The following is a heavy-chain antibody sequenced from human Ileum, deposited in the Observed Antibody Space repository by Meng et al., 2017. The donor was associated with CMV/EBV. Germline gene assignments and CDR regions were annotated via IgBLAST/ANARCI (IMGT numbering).Heavy chain of an antibody. D-gene: IGHD2-2*03. J-gene: IGHJ4*02. V-gene: IGHV4-34*01. CDR3: ARGLDNHKCGVL. Sequence: QVQLHQWGAGLLKPSETLSLTCTVYGGSFINYYLTWIRQPPGKGLEWIGELHPSGVTNYNPSLESRVTISVDMSNNQFSLKLTSVTAADTAVYYCARGLDNHKCGVLWGQGTLVTVSS. CDR2: LHPSGVT. CDR1: GGSFINYY.